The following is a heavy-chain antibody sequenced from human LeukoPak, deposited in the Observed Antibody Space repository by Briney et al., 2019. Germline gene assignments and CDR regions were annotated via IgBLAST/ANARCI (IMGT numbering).Heavy chain of an antibody. Sequence: PGGSLRLSCAASGFTFSSYEMNWVRQAPGKGLEWVSYISSSGSTIYYADSVKGRFTISGDNAKSSLYLQMNSLRAEDTAVYYCAELGMIGGVWGKGTTVTISS. V-gene: IGHV3-48*03. J-gene: IGHJ6*04. CDR3: AELGMIGGV. CDR2: ISSSGSTI. CDR1: GFTFSSYE. D-gene: IGHD3-10*02.